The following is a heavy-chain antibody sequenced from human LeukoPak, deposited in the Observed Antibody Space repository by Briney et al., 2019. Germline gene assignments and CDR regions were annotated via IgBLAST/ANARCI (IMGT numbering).Heavy chain of an antibody. CDR2: INHSGST. Sequence: SETLSLTCAVYGGSFSGYYWSWIRQPPGKGLEWIGEINHSGSTNYNPSLKSRVTISVDTSKNQFSLKLSSVTAADTAVYYCARGPRPRYFQHWGQGTLVTVSS. J-gene: IGHJ1*01. V-gene: IGHV4-34*01. CDR3: ARGPRPRYFQH. CDR1: GGSFSGYY.